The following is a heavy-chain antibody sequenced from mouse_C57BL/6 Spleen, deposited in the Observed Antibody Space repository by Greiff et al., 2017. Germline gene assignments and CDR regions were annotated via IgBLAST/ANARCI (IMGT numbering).Heavy chain of an antibody. CDR3: ARSHYYGSSYEDY. D-gene: IGHD1-1*01. V-gene: IGHV1-69*01. J-gene: IGHJ2*01. CDR1: GYTFTSYW. Sequence: VQLQQPGAELVMPGASVKLSCKASGYTFTSYWMHWVKQRPGQGLEWIGEIDPSDSYTNYNQKFQGKSTLTVDKSSSTAYMHLSSLTSEDSAVYFCARSHYYGSSYEDYWGQGTTLTVSS. CDR2: IDPSDSYT.